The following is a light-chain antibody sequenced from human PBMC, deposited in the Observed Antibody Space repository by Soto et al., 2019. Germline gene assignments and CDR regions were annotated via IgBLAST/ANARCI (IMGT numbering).Light chain of an antibody. CDR2: EVS. CDR1: SSDVGGYNY. Sequence: QSALTQPASVSGSPGQSITISCTGTSSDVGGYNYVSWYQQHPGKAPKLMIYEVSNRPSGISNRFSGSKSGNTASLTISGLQAEDEPDYYCSSYTGSSTPYVFGTGTKVTVL. CDR3: SSYTGSSTPYV. V-gene: IGLV2-14*01. J-gene: IGLJ1*01.